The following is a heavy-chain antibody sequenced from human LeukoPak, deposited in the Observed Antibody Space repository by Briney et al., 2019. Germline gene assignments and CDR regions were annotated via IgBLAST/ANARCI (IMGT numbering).Heavy chain of an antibody. CDR3: TRDSGTYNWFDP. D-gene: IGHD1-26*01. CDR1: GFTFSGSA. CDR2: IYKKDKVYATAT. J-gene: IGHJ5*02. V-gene: IGHV3-73*01. Sequence: GGSLKLSCAASGFTFSGSAIHWVRQSSGKGLEWVGQIYKKDKVYATATAYAASVKGRFTISRDDSINTAYLQMKSLKTEDTALYYCTRDSGTYNWFDPWGQGTLVTVSS.